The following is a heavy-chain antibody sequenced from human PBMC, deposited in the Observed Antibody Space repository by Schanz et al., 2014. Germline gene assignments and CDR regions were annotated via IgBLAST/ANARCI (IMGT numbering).Heavy chain of an antibody. CDR2: IIPVLNIA. CDR1: GDTFSTYT. Sequence: QVQLVQSGPEVKKPGSSVKVSCQAFGDTFSTYTISWMRQAPGQGLEWMGKIIPVLNIATYAQRFQGRVSITADTSTNTAYMELSSLTSEDTAVHYCARGRGFYDYWGQGTLVTVSS. J-gene: IGHJ4*02. CDR3: ARGRGFYDY. D-gene: IGHD3-10*01. V-gene: IGHV1-69*02.